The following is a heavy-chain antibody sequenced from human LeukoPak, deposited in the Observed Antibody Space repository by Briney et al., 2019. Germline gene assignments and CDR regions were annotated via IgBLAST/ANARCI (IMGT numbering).Heavy chain of an antibody. CDR3: ARKRAAPRWFDP. D-gene: IGHD6-13*01. CDR1: GYTFTSYD. J-gene: IGHJ5*02. Sequence: ASVKVSCEASGYTFTSYDINWVRQATGQGLEWMGWMNPNSGNTGYAQKFQGRVTMTRNTSISTAYMELSSLRSEDTAVYYCARKRAAPRWFDPWGQGTLVTVSS. CDR2: MNPNSGNT. V-gene: IGHV1-8*01.